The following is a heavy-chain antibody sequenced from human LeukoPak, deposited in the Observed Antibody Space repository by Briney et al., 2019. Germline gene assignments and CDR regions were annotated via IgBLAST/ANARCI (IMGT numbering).Heavy chain of an antibody. J-gene: IGHJ4*02. CDR3: ARDRRLGLDY. Sequence: AALKVSCQASRYTFTSYDINWVRPATGQGVEWMGWMNPKSGKTGYVQKFRGRVTMTRNTSISTAYMELSSLRAEDTAVYYCARDRRLGLDYWGQGTLVTVSS. D-gene: IGHD6-25*01. CDR1: RYTFTSYD. V-gene: IGHV1-8*01. CDR2: MNPKSGKT.